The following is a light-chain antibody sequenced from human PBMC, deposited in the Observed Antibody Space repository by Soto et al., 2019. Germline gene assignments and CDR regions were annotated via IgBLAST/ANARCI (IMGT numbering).Light chain of an antibody. CDR2: DAS. V-gene: IGKV1-33*01. Sequence: DIQMTQSPSSLSASVGDRVTITCQASQAISNYLNWYQQKPGKVPKLLIYDASNLETGVPSRFSGSGSGTDFTFTISSLQPEDIATYYCQQYDNLALTFGGGTKVEIK. CDR3: QQYDNLALT. J-gene: IGKJ4*01. CDR1: QAISNY.